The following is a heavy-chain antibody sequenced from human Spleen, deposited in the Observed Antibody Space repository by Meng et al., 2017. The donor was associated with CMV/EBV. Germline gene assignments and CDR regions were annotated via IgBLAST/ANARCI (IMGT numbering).Heavy chain of an antibody. D-gene: IGHD6-19*01. CDR1: GFTFSSYS. CDR2: ISSSSSTI. J-gene: IGHJ4*02. CDR3: AKSMSGYSSGWYDY. Sequence: GGSLRLSCAASGFTFSSYSMNWVRQAPGKGLEWVSYISSSSSTIYYADSVKGRFTISRDNAKNSLYLQMNSLRAEDTAVYYCAKSMSGYSSGWYDYWGQGTLVTVSS. V-gene: IGHV3-48*04.